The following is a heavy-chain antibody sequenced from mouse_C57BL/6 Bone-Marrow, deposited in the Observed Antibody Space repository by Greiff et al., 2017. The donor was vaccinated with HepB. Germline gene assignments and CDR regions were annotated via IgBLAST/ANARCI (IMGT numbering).Heavy chain of an antibody. CDR1: GYSITSGYY. CDR2: ISYDGSN. J-gene: IGHJ4*01. Sequence: EVKLVESGPGLVKPSQSLSLTCSVTGYSITSGYYWNWIRQFPGNKLEWMGYISYDGSNNYNPSLKNRISITRDTSKNQFFLKLNSVTTEDTATYYCAGNRDYYAMDYWGQGTSVTVSS. CDR3: AGNRDYYAMDY. V-gene: IGHV3-6*01. D-gene: IGHD2-1*01.